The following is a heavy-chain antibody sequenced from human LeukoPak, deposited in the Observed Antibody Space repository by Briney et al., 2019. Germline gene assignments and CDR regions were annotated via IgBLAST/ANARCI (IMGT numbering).Heavy chain of an antibody. CDR2: ISSSSSYI. CDR1: GFTFSSYN. J-gene: IGHJ3*02. Sequence: GGSLRLSCAASGFTFSSYNMNWVRQAPGKGLEWVSSISSSSSYIYYADSVKGRFTISRDNAKDSLYLQMNSLRAEDTAVYYCARELLWFGESHGAFDIWGQGTMVTVSS. CDR3: ARELLWFGESHGAFDI. V-gene: IGHV3-21*01. D-gene: IGHD3-10*01.